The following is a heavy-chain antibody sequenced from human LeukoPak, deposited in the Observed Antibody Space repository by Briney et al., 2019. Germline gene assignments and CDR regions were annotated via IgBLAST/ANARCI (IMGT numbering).Heavy chain of an antibody. V-gene: IGHV3-21*04. CDR2: ISSSSSYI. CDR3: AKSIGTHD. D-gene: IGHD1-1*01. Sequence: GGSLRLSCAASGFTFSSYSMNWVRQAPGKGLEWVSSISSSSSYIYYADSVKGRFTISRDNSKNTLYLQMNSLRAEDTAVYYCAKSIGTHDWGQGTLVTVSS. CDR1: GFTFSSYS. J-gene: IGHJ4*02.